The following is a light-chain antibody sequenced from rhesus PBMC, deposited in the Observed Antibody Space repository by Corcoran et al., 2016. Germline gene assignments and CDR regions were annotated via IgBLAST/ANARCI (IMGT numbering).Light chain of an antibody. Sequence: ETVLTQSPATLSLSPGERVSLSCRASQSVGSYLAWYQQKPGQAPRPLINVAATRATGIPDRFSGSGSGTDFPPTLSRLEPEDVRNYCCQQSSYLWTFGQVAKVEIK. CDR3: QQSSYLWT. CDR1: QSVGSY. CDR2: VAA. V-gene: IGKV3-24*04. J-gene: IGKJ1*01.